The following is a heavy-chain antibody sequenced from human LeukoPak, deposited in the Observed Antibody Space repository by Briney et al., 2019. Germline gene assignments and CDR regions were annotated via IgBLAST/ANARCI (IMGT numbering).Heavy chain of an antibody. J-gene: IGHJ4*02. D-gene: IGHD3-22*01. CDR1: GGSFSGYY. Sequence: SETLSLTCAVYGGSFSGYYWSWIRQPPGKGLEWIGEINHSGSTNYNPSLKSRVTISVDTSKNQFSLKLSSVTAADTAVYYCARRYYDSSGHTPPHQYYFDYWGQGTLVTVSS. V-gene: IGHV4-34*01. CDR2: INHSGST. CDR3: ARRYYDSSGHTPPHQYYFDY.